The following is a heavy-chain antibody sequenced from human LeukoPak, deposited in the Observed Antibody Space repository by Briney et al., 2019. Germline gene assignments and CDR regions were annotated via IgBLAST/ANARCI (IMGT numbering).Heavy chain of an antibody. CDR1: GFTFSNAW. Sequence: GGSLRLSCAASGFTFSNAWMSWVRQAPGKGLEWVGRIKSKTDGGTTDYAAPVKGRFTISRDDSKNTLYLQMNSLKTEDTAVYYCTTGPYYYDSSEPFDSWGQGTLVTVSS. J-gene: IGHJ4*02. CDR3: TTGPYYYDSSEPFDS. CDR2: IKSKTDGGTT. D-gene: IGHD3-22*01. V-gene: IGHV3-15*01.